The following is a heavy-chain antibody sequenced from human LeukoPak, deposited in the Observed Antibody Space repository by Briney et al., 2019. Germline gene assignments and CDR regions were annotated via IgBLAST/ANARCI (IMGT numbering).Heavy chain of an antibody. CDR1: GFTCSNYA. CDR2: ISGSGGST. CDR3: AKAPYGSGSYYSVY. J-gene: IGHJ4*02. Sequence: GGSLRLSCAASGFTCSNYARSWVRQAPGKGLEWVSAISGSGGSTYDADSVRGRFTISRDNSKNTLYLQMNNLRAEDTAVYYCAKAPYGSGSYYSVYWGQGTLVTVSS. D-gene: IGHD3-10*01. V-gene: IGHV3-23*01.